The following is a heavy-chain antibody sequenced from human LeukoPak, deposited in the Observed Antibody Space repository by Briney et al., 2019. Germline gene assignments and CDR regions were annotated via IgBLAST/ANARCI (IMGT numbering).Heavy chain of an antibody. CDR2: LYYSGST. Sequence: SETLSLTCTVSGTSISTYYWSWIRQPPGKGLEWVGYLYYSGSTSYNPSLKSRVTISVDTSKNQFSLRLSSVTAADTAVYYCARAGSGNSFDYWGQGTLVTVSS. D-gene: IGHD3-10*01. J-gene: IGHJ4*02. CDR3: ARAGSGNSFDY. V-gene: IGHV4-59*08. CDR1: GTSISTYY.